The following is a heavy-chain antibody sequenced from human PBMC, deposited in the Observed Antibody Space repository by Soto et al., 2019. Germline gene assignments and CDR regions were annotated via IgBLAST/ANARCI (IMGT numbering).Heavy chain of an antibody. CDR1: GYTFTSYG. CDR3: ARDYNAASRGTIFGVVIIEDWFDP. D-gene: IGHD3-3*01. Sequence: ASVKVSCKASGYTFTSYGISWVRQAPGQGLEWMGWISAYNGNTNYAQKLQGRVTMTTDTSTSTAYMELRSLRSDDTAVYYCARDYNAASRGTIFGVVIIEDWFDPWGQGTLVTVSS. V-gene: IGHV1-18*01. J-gene: IGHJ5*02. CDR2: ISAYNGNT.